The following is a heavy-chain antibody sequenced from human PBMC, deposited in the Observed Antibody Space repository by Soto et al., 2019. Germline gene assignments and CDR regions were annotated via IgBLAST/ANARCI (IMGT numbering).Heavy chain of an antibody. J-gene: IGHJ6*02. CDR3: ARGGIVVYPYYSYGMDV. V-gene: IGHV3-30-3*01. D-gene: IGHD3-22*01. Sequence: QVQLVESGGGVVQPGRSLRLSCAASGFTFSSYAMHWVRQAPGKGLEWVAVISYDGSNKYYADSVKGRFTISRDNSKNTLYLQMKSMRAEDTAVYYCARGGIVVYPYYSYGMDVWGQGTTVTVSS. CDR2: ISYDGSNK. CDR1: GFTFSSYA.